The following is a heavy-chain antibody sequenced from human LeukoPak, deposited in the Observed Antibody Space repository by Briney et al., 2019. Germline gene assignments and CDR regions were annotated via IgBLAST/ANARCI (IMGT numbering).Heavy chain of an antibody. CDR2: ISYDGSNK. CDR3: ARGRLDDYGDYVDY. V-gene: IGHV3-30-3*01. Sequence: GGSLRLSCAASGFTFRSYAMHWVRQAPGKGLEWVAVISYDGSNKYYADSVKGRFTISRDNSKNTLYLQMNSLRAEDTAVYYCARGRLDDYGDYVDYWGQGTLVTVSS. CDR1: GFTFRSYA. D-gene: IGHD4-17*01. J-gene: IGHJ4*02.